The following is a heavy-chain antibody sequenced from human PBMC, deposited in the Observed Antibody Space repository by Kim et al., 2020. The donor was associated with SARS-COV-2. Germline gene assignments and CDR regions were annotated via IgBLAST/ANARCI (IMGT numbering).Heavy chain of an antibody. J-gene: IGHJ4*02. CDR3: ARVTTPEKFDY. CDR2: TA. Sequence: TANDAQKFQGRVTITADESTSTAYMELSSLRSEATAVYYCARVTTPEKFDYWGQGTLVTVSS. V-gene: IGHV1-69*01. D-gene: IGHD4-17*01.